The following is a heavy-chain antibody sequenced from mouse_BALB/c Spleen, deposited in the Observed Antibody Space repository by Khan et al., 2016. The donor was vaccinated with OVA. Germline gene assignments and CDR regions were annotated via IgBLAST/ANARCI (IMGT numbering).Heavy chain of an antibody. CDR1: GFSLDNYS. CDR3: ARRGYDYGRGALFAY. Sequence: QVQLKESGPGLVQPSQSLSITCTVSGFSLDNYSVHWIRQSPGKGLEWLGVIWSAGSTDYNAAFISRLTITKDNSRSQVFFKVLNLQPNDTAIYYCARRGYDYGRGALFAYWGQGTLVTVSA. J-gene: IGHJ3*01. D-gene: IGHD2-4*01. V-gene: IGHV2-2*02. CDR2: IWSAGST.